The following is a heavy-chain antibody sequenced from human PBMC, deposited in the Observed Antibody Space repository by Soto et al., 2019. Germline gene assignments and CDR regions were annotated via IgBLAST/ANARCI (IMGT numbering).Heavy chain of an antibody. Sequence: QVQLVQSGAEVKKPGASVKVSCKASGGTFSSYAISWVRQAPGQRLEWMGGIIPIFGTANYAQKFQGRVTITADESTSTAYMELSSLRSEDTAVYYCARNGRTGTLYYSGMDVWGQGTKVTVSS. CDR1: GGTFSSYA. D-gene: IGHD1-1*01. CDR3: ARNGRTGTLYYSGMDV. CDR2: IIPIFGTA. J-gene: IGHJ6*02. V-gene: IGHV1-69*12.